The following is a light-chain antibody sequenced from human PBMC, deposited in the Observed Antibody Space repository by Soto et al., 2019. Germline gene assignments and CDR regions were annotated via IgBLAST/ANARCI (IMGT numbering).Light chain of an antibody. CDR2: GAS. CDR3: QQYGSSGT. J-gene: IGKJ1*01. Sequence: EVVLTQSPATLSLSPGEGATLSCRVSQSISSSYLSWYQQRPGQAPRLLIYGASTRATGIPARFSGSGRGSGTDFTLTISRLESEDFAVYYCQQYGSSGTFGQGTKVDIK. V-gene: IGKV3-20*01. CDR1: QSISSSY.